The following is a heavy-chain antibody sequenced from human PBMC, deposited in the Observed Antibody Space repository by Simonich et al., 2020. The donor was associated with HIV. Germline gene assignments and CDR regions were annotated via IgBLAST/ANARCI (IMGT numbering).Heavy chain of an antibody. J-gene: IGHJ4*02. V-gene: IGHV4-38-2*01. D-gene: IGHD4-17*01. CDR3: YGDYGEYYFDR. CDR2: IYLSVST. Sequence: QVQLQESGPGLVKPSETLSLTCAVAGYSISSGYYWGWIRQPPGKGLGWIGSIYLSVSTYYNPSLKGRVTISVDTSKNQFSLKMSSLTAADTAVYYCYGDYGEYYFDRWSQGTLVTVSS. CDR1: GYSISSGYY.